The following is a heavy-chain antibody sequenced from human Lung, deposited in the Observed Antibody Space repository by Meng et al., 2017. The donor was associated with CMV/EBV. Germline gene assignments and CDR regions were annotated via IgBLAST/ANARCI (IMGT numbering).Heavy chain of an antibody. V-gene: IGHV1-8*01. CDR1: GYRFSTYD. CDR3: ARGLGKGCSSIDCSVGKSDWFDP. D-gene: IGHD2-2*01. Sequence: ASVXVSXKAFGYRFSTYDINWVRQAPGQGLEWVGWMNPHTGETGYPQKFQGRVTITRDTSINTAYMELRSLRSDDTGVYYCARGLGKGCSSIDCSVGKSDWFDPWXHGTXVTVSS. CDR2: MNPHTGET. J-gene: IGHJ5*02.